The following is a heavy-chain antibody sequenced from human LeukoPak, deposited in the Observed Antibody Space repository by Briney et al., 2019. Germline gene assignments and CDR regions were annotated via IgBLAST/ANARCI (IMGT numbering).Heavy chain of an antibody. CDR2: ISWNSGSI. CDR1: GFTFDDYA. D-gene: IGHD6-13*01. J-gene: IGHJ4*02. CDR3: ARAIAAAGTGFDY. Sequence: GGSLRLSCAASGFTFDDYAMHWVRQAPGKGLEWVSGISWNSGSIGYADSVKGRFTISRDNAKNSLYSQMNSLRAEDTALYYCARAIAAAGTGFDYWGQGTLVTVSS. V-gene: IGHV3-9*01.